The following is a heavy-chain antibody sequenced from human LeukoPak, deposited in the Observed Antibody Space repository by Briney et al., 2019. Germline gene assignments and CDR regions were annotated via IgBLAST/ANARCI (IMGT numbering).Heavy chain of an antibody. V-gene: IGHV4-4*02. Sequence: SETLSLTCAVSGGSILTTNWWSWVRQPPGKGLEWIGEVHLSGASNYNPSLKSRVNMSIDKSKNQLSLELTSVTAADTAIYYCTRESGAFSPFRFWGQGTLVTVSS. D-gene: IGHD1-26*01. CDR3: TRESGAFSPFRF. CDR2: VHLSGAS. J-gene: IGHJ4*02. CDR1: GGSILTTNW.